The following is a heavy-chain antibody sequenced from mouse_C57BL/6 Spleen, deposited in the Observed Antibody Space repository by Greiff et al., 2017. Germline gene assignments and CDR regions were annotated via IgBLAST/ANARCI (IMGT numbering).Heavy chain of an antibody. CDR1: GFTFTDHT. CDR3: TRRDYYGNNVGAMDY. CDR2: IYPRDGST. J-gene: IGHJ4*01. D-gene: IGHD2-1*01. V-gene: IGHV1-78*01. Sequence: VQLLQSDAELVQPGASVKISCKVSGFTFTDHTIHWMKQTPEQGLEWIGYIYPRDGSTKYNEKLKGKATWTADKSYSTAYMQLNSLTSEDSAVYCCTRRDYYGNNVGAMDYWGQGTSVTVSS.